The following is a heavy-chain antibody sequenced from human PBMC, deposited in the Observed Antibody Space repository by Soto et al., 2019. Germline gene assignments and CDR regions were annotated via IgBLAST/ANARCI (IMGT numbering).Heavy chain of an antibody. CDR3: ASESYGGEFDY. CDR1: GYTFTSYG. J-gene: IGHJ4*02. V-gene: IGHV1-18*01. Sequence: ASVKVSCKASGYTFTSYGISWVRQAPGQGLEWMGWIRAYNGNTNYAQKLQGRVTMTTDTSTSTAYMELSSLRSDDTAVYYCASESYGGEFDYWGQGTLVTVSS. D-gene: IGHD4-17*01. CDR2: IRAYNGNT.